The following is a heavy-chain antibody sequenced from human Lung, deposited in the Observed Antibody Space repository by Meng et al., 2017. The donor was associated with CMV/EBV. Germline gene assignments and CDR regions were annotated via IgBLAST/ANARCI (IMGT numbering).Heavy chain of an antibody. CDR2: FSLDTDRI. Sequence: GGSLRLXCTVSPFTFHNYAMHWVRQAPGKGLEWVSGFSLDTDRIDYADSVKGRFTVSIDSAKGSLYLQMNSLRVEDTALYYCTKDLRPGVADVWGQGATVTVSS. V-gene: IGHV3-9*01. CDR3: TKDLRPGVADV. CDR1: PFTFHNYA. D-gene: IGHD3-10*01. J-gene: IGHJ6*02.